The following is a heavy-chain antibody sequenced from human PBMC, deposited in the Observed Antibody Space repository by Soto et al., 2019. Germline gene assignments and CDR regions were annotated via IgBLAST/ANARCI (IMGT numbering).Heavy chain of an antibody. Sequence: ASVKVSCKASGYTFAGYYRQWVRQAPGQGLEWMGWINPNSGGTNYAQKFQGWVTMTRDTSISTAYMELSRLRSDDTAVYYCARGWCSSTSCYYYYYGMDVWGQGTTVTVSS. D-gene: IGHD2-2*01. CDR1: GYTFAGYY. J-gene: IGHJ6*02. CDR3: ARGWCSSTSCYYYYYGMDV. V-gene: IGHV1-2*04. CDR2: INPNSGGT.